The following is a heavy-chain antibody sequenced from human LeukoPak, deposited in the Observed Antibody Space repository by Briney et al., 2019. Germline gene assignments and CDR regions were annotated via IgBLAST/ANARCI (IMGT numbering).Heavy chain of an antibody. CDR3: AAGAGWLIDW. J-gene: IGHJ4*02. Sequence: GGSLRLSCAASGFTFSNYWMNWVRQAPGKGMEWVAIIEKDGSEILYVDSVKGRFTISRDNAKNSLYLQMNSLRAEGTAVYYCAAGAGWLIDWWGQGTLVTVSS. CDR1: GFTFSNYW. V-gene: IGHV3-7*01. CDR2: IEKDGSEI. D-gene: IGHD6-19*01.